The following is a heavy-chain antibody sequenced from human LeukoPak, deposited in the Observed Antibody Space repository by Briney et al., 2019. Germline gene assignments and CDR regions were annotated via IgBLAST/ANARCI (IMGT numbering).Heavy chain of an antibody. CDR2: ISGDGGST. CDR1: GFTFHDYA. V-gene: IGHV3-43*02. Sequence: GGSLRLSCAVSGFTFHDYAMHWVRQAPGKGLEWVSLISGDGGSTYYADSVKGRFTISRDNSKNSLYLQMNSLRTEDTALYYCAKGSYSSGWFYYFDYWGQGTLVTVSS. CDR3: AKGSYSSGWFYYFDY. D-gene: IGHD6-19*01. J-gene: IGHJ4*02.